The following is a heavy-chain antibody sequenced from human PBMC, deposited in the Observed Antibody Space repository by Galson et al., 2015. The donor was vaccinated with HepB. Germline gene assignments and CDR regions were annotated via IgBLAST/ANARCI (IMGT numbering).Heavy chain of an antibody. CDR1: GFTFSTYD. CDR3: AGDGRITMVRGVIDY. Sequence: LRLSCAASGFTFSTYDMHWVRQAPGKGLEWVAVIWYDGSEYYVDSVKGRFTISRDNSKNTLYLQMNSLRAEDTAVYYCAGDGRITMVRGVIDYWGQGTLVTVSS. CDR2: IWYDGSE. J-gene: IGHJ4*02. V-gene: IGHV3-33*01. D-gene: IGHD3-10*01.